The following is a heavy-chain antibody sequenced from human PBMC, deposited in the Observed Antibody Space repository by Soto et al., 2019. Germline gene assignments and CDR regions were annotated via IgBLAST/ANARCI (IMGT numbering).Heavy chain of an antibody. J-gene: IGHJ4*02. V-gene: IGHV3-30*03. CDR2: ISYDGSNQ. D-gene: IGHD3-22*01. CDR1: GFTFNIYG. CDR3: ARVVYYYNGGGYYYHDX. Sequence: GGSLRLSCAASGFTFNIYGMHWVRQAPDKGLEWVALISYDGSNQYYADSVKGRFTISRDNAKNSLYLQMNSLRDEDTAVYYCARVVYYYNGGGYYYHDXWGQGTLVT.